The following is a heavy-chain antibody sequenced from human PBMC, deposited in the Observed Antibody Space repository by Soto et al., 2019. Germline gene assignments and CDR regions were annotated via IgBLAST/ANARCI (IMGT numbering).Heavy chain of an antibody. CDR1: GFTFSDHY. CDR2: TRNKANRYTT. J-gene: IGHJ4*02. CDR3: VRVRGGGTYHFDY. D-gene: IGHD3-10*01. Sequence: EVQLVESGGGLVQPGGSLRLSCAASGFTFSDHYMDWVRQAPGKGLEWVGRTRNKANRYTTEYAASVKGRFTIYRDDSKNSRYLQMNSLKTDDTAVYYCVRVRGGGTYHFDYWGQGTLVTVSS. V-gene: IGHV3-72*01.